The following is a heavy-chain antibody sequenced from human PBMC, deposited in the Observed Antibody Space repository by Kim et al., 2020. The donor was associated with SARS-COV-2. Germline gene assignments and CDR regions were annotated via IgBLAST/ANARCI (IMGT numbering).Heavy chain of an antibody. CDR3: ARSPRLGELPYFDY. Sequence: SVKVSCKASGGTFSSYAISWVRQAPGQGLEWMGGIIPIFGTANYAQKFQGRVTITADESTSTAYMELSSLRSEDTAVYYCARSPRLGELPYFDYWGQGTLVTVSS. V-gene: IGHV1-69*13. J-gene: IGHJ4*02. CDR1: GGTFSSYA. CDR2: IIPIFGTA. D-gene: IGHD1-26*01.